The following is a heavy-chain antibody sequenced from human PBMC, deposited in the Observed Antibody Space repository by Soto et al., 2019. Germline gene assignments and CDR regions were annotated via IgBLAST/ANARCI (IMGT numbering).Heavy chain of an antibody. V-gene: IGHV3-48*02. CDR3: ARESSGGRIDY. J-gene: IGHJ4*02. CDR1: GFTFSTYS. CDR2: ISSSSSTI. Sequence: EVQLVESGGGLVQPGGSLRLSCAASGFTFSTYSMNWVRQAPGKGLEWDSYISSSSSTIYYADSVKGRFTISRDNAKNSLYLQMNSLRDADTAVYYCARESSGGRIDYWGQGTLVTVSS. D-gene: IGHD6-19*01.